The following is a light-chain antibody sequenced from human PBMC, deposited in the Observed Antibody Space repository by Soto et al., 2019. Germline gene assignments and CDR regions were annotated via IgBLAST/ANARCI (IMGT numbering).Light chain of an antibody. CDR1: QSVSSGH. Sequence: ENVLTQSPGSLSLSPGGSATLSCRASQSVSSGHLAWYQQKPGQAPRLLIYGVSSRATGIPDRFSGSGSGTDLALTITRLEPEDFAVYYCQQYGSSPWTFGQGTKVEI. CDR2: GVS. V-gene: IGKV3-20*01. J-gene: IGKJ1*01. CDR3: QQYGSSPWT.